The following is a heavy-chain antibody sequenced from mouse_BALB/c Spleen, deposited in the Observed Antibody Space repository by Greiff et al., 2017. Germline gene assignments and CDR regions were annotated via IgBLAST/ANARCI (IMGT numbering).Heavy chain of an antibody. Sequence: EVKLVESGGGLVKLGGSLKLSCAASGFTFSSYYMPWVRQTPEKRLELVAAINSNGGSTYYPDTVKGRFTISRDNAKNTLYLQMSSLKSEDTALYYCARHEVHWYFDVWGAGTTVTVSS. CDR3: ARHEVHWYFDV. CDR2: INSNGGST. CDR1: GFTFSSYY. D-gene: IGHD2-14*01. V-gene: IGHV5-6-2*01. J-gene: IGHJ1*01.